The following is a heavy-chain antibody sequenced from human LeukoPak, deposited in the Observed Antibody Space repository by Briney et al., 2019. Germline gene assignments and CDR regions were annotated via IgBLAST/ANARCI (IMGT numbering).Heavy chain of an antibody. CDR1: GFTFSSYA. D-gene: IGHD5-18*01. CDR3: AKYRVSGYTYEPDIDY. Sequence: PGGSLRLSCAASGFTFSSYAMSWVRQAPGKGLEWVSAISGSGGSTYYADSVKGRFTISRDNSKNTLDLQMNSLRAEDTAVYYCAKYRVSGYTYEPDIDYWGQGTLVTVSS. CDR2: ISGSGGST. V-gene: IGHV3-23*01. J-gene: IGHJ4*02.